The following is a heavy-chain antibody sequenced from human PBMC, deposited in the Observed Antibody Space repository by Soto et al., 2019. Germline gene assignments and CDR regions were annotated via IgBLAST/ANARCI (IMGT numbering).Heavy chain of an antibody. V-gene: IGHV1-18*01. J-gene: IGHJ4*02. Sequence: QVQLVQSGAEVKKPGASVKVSCKASGYTFTSYGISWVRQAPGQGLEWMGWISAYNGNTNYAQKLQGRVTMTTDTSTSKGYMELRSLRYDDTAVYYCARYGTHGTPYYYGSGSYLPHVDYWGQGTLVTV. CDR3: ARYGTHGTPYYYGSGSYLPHVDY. CDR2: ISAYNGNT. D-gene: IGHD3-10*01. CDR1: GYTFTSYG.